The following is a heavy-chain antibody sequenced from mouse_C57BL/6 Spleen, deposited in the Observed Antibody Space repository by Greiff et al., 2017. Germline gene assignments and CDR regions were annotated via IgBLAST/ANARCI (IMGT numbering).Heavy chain of an antibody. CDR2: IHPYSGST. V-gene: IGHV1-64*01. CDR3: ARWRNYSVAD. CDR1: GYTFTRYC. D-gene: IGHD2-1*01. Sequence: QVQLQQPGAELVKPGASVKLSCKASGYTFTRYCMHWVKQRPGQGLEWIGMIHPYSGSTNYNEKFKSKATLTVDTSSSTAYMQLSSLTSEDSAVYYCARWRNYSVADWGQGTMVTVSA. J-gene: IGHJ3*01.